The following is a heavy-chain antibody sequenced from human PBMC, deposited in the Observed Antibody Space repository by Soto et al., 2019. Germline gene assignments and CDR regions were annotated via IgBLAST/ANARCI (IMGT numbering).Heavy chain of an antibody. D-gene: IGHD3-22*01. Sequence: ASVKVSCKASGGTFSIYSISWVRQAPGQGLEWMGGIIPIFGTANYAQKFQGRVTITADESTSTAYMELSSLRSEDTAVYYCARDSGYYPRYYYYMDFWGKGTTVTVSS. CDR2: IIPIFGTA. CDR3: ARDSGYYPRYYYYMDF. CDR1: GGTFSIYS. J-gene: IGHJ6*03. V-gene: IGHV1-69*13.